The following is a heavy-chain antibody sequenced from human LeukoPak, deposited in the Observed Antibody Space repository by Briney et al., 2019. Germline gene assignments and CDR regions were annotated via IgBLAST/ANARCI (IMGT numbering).Heavy chain of an antibody. J-gene: IGHJ4*02. V-gene: IGHV4-34*01. CDR3: ARSSTKTYYYDSSGYYN. D-gene: IGHD3-22*01. CDR2: ISHSGST. Sequence: SETLSLTCAVYGGSFSGYYWSWIRQPPGKGLEWIGEISHSGSTNYNPSLKSRVTISVDTSKNQFSLKLSSVTAADTAVYYCARSSTKTYYYDSSGYYNWGQGTLVTVSS. CDR1: GGSFSGYY.